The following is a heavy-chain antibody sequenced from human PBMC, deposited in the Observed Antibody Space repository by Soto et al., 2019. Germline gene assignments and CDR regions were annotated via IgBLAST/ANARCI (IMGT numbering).Heavy chain of an antibody. CDR1: GYTFTSYG. D-gene: IGHD2-15*01. Sequence: ASVKVSCKASGYTFTSYGIGWVRQAPGQGLEWMGWISAYNGNTNYAQKLQGRVTMTTDTSTSTAYMELRSLRSDDTAVYYCARDLAVVAVNHWFDPWGQGTLVTVSS. V-gene: IGHV1-18*01. CDR3: ARDLAVVAVNHWFDP. J-gene: IGHJ5*02. CDR2: ISAYNGNT.